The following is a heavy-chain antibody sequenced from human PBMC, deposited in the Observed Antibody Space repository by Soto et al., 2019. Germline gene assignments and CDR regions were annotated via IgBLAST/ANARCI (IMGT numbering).Heavy chain of an antibody. CDR1: GFVFFDYA. Sequence: GSLRLSCTSSGFVFFDYAISFFRHAPLKWREWVGFIRTKPYGGTTDYAESVKGRFTITRDDLKSIAYLQMDSLKSDDTAVYYCARRLLDYGDYYYGMDVWGQGTTVTVSS. V-gene: IGHV3-49*03. CDR2: IRTKPYGGTT. CDR3: ARRLLDYGDYYYGMDV. D-gene: IGHD4-17*01. J-gene: IGHJ6*02.